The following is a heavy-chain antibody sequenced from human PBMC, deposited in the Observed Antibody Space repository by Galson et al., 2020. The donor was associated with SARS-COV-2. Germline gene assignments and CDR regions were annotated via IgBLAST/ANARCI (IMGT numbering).Heavy chain of an antibody. CDR1: GFSFNDYN. J-gene: IGHJ6*03. V-gene: IGHV3-21*01. CDR3: AGRISIGWGYYFYYMDV. CDR2: ISSSGGYI. Sequence: GGSLRLSCAASGFSFNDYNMNWVRQAPGKGLEWVSSISSSGGYIYYADSVKGRFTISRDNAKNSLYLQMNNLRAEDTAMYYCAGRISIGWGYYFYYMDVWGEGTPVIVSS. D-gene: IGHD6-19*01.